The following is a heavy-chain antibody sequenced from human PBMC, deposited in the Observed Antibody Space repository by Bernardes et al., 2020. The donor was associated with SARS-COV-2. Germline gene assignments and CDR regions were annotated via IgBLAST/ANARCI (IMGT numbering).Heavy chain of an antibody. CDR1: GFTFSRYD. CDR3: ARGGGWFQEVDY. CDR2: IKQDGSEK. V-gene: IGHV3-7*05. J-gene: IGHJ4*02. Sequence: GGSLRLSCATSGFTFSRYDMHWVRQVTGKGLEWVANIKQDGSEKYYVDSVKGRFTISRDTFKNTLYLQMNSLRAEDTAIYYCARGGGWFQEVDYWGQGTLVTVSS. D-gene: IGHD6-19*01.